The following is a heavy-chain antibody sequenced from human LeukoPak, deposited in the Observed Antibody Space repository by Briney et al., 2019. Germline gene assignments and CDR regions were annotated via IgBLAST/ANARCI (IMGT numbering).Heavy chain of an antibody. CDR1: GGSISSGGYY. D-gene: IGHD3-22*01. J-gene: IGHJ5*02. Sequence: SETLSLTCTVSGGSISSGGYYWSWIRQHPGKGLEWIGYIYYSGSTYHNPSLKSRVTISVATSKNQFSLKLSSVTAADTAVYYCARGGSDYYDRRDTNWFDPWGQGTLVTVSS. CDR3: ARGGSDYYDRRDTNWFDP. V-gene: IGHV4-31*03. CDR2: IYYSGST.